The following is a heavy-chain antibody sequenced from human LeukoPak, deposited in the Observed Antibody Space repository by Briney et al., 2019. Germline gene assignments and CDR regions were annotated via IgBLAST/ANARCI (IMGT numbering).Heavy chain of an antibody. D-gene: IGHD5-12*01. CDR1: GFAFNTYA. Sequence: GGSLRLSCITSGFAFNTYAMHWVRQAPGKGLEWISYISPASNTIYYADSVKGRFTISRDNSKNTLYLQMNSLRAEDTAVYYCAKGGVATIYNYWGQGTLVTVSS. V-gene: IGHV3-48*01. CDR2: ISPASNTI. J-gene: IGHJ4*02. CDR3: AKGGVATIYNY.